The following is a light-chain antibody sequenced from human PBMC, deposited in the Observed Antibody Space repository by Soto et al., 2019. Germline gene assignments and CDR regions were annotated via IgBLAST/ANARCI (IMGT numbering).Light chain of an antibody. CDR1: SRAVGSYNR. CDR2: DVS. J-gene: IGLJ1*01. V-gene: IGLV2-18*02. CDR3: TSYTTSRTYV. Sequence: LAPPPPLSGAPRQAVTHSFTGTSRAVGSYNRVSWYQQPPGTAPKLMIYDVSNRPSGIPDRFSGSKSGNAASLTISGLQAEDEADYYCTSYTTSRTYVFGTGTKVTVL.